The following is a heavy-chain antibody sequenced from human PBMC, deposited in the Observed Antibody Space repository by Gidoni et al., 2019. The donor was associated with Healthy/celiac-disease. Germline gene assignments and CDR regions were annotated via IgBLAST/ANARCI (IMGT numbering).Heavy chain of an antibody. V-gene: IGHV4-59*01. Sequence: QVQLQESGPGLVKPSATLSLTCTVSGGSISSYYWSWIRQPPGKGLEWIGYIYYSGSTNYNPSLKSRVTISVDTSKNQFSLKLSSVTAADTAVYYCARGRESSGYYYSDYWGQGTLVTVSS. D-gene: IGHD3-22*01. CDR3: ARGRESSGYYYSDY. CDR2: IYYSGST. J-gene: IGHJ4*02. CDR1: GGSISSYY.